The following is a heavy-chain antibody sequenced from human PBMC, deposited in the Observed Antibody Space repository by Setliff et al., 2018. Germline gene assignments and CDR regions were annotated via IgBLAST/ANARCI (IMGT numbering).Heavy chain of an antibody. D-gene: IGHD3-22*01. CDR3: VRGSAYSSGSFDC. V-gene: IGHV3-21*01. CDR1: GFNFSSYA. J-gene: IGHJ4*02. CDR2: ISSRSTYI. Sequence: KSGGSLRLSCAASGFNFSSYAFNWVRQAPGKGLEWVSSISSRSTYIYYADSLKGRFTISRDNGKNTVYLQMNSLRAEDTAMYYCVRGSAYSSGSFDCWGQGTLVTVSS.